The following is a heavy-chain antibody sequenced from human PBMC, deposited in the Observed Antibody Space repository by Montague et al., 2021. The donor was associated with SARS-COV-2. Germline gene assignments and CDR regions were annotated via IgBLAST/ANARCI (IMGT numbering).Heavy chain of an antibody. CDR1: GASISTGIYY. CDR2: IRTTGHT. D-gene: IGHD1-26*01. V-gene: IGHV4-61*02. CDR3: ARFGSGTLEFDL. Sequence: TLSLTCTVSGASISTGIYYWSWIRQPAGKGLEWIGRIRTTGHTDYNSSLESRVFMSVDTSTNQFSPSLTPVTAADTAVYFCARFGSGTLEFDLWGQGTLVTVPS. J-gene: IGHJ4*02.